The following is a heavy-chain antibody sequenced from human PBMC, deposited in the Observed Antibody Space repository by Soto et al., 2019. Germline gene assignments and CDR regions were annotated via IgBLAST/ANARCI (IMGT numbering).Heavy chain of an antibody. J-gene: IGHJ4*02. CDR2: IFPPDSNT. CDR1: GYTFTNDN. CDR3: ARLAYCGTDCFFDY. D-gene: IGHD2-21*02. Sequence: GESLKISCHYSGYTFTNDNIAWVRQMPGKGLEWMGIIFPPDSNTQYSPSFQGQVTFSVDRSTSTAYLQWGSLKASDTAMYFCARLAYCGTDCFFDYWGQGTLVTVSS. V-gene: IGHV5-51*01.